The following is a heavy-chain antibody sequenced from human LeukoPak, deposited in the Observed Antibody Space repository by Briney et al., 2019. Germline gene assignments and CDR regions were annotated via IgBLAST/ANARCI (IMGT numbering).Heavy chain of an antibody. CDR1: GDTSGRYG. J-gene: IGHJ2*01. V-gene: IGHV1-69*04. Sequence: SVKVSCKASGDTSGRYGISWVRQAPGQGLEWMGRIIPMFGVTKYVEKFQGRVTITADTSTSTVYMELSSLTSEDTAVYFCAKEGGEFCSGGACHHWYFDLWGRGTLVTVSS. D-gene: IGHD2-15*01. CDR3: AKEGGEFCSGGACHHWYFDL. CDR2: IIPMFGVT.